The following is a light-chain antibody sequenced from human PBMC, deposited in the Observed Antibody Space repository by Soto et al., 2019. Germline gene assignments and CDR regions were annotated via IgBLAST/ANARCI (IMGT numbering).Light chain of an antibody. CDR3: QQYNNWPPNT. CDR2: GAS. CDR1: QSVGSN. V-gene: IGKV3-15*01. J-gene: IGKJ2*01. Sequence: EIVMTQSPATLSVSPGERATLSCRASQSVGSNLAWYQQKPGQAPRLLIYGASTRATGIPARFSGSGSGTEFTLPISSLQSEDFAVYYCQQYNNWPPNTFGQGTKLEIK.